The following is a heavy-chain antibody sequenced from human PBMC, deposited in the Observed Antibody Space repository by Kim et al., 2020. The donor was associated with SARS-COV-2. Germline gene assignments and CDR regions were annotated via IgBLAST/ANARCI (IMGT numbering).Heavy chain of an antibody. CDR2: IYHSGST. J-gene: IGHJ4*02. Sequence: SETLSLTCAVSGGSISSSNWWSWVRQPPGKGLEWIGEIYHSGSTNYNPSLKSRVTISVDKSKNQFSLKLSSVTAADTAVYYCARDMRGTYYYDSSGYAYWGQGTLVTVSS. V-gene: IGHV4-4*02. CDR3: ARDMRGTYYYDSSGYAY. CDR1: GGSISSSNW. D-gene: IGHD3-22*01.